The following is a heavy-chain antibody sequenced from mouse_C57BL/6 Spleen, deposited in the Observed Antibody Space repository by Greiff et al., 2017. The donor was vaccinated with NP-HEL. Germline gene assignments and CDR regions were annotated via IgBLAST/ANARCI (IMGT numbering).Heavy chain of an antibody. V-gene: IGHV1-50*01. CDR2: IDPSDSYT. D-gene: IGHD2-14*01. CDR1: GSTFTSYW. Sequence: QVQLQQPGAELVKPGASVKLSCKASGSTFTSYWMQWVKQRPGQGLEWIGEIDPSDSYTNYNGKFKGKATLTADKSSSTAYMQLSSLTSEDAAVYFCAREVRRAGYAMDYWGQGTSVTVSS. CDR3: AREVRRAGYAMDY. J-gene: IGHJ4*01.